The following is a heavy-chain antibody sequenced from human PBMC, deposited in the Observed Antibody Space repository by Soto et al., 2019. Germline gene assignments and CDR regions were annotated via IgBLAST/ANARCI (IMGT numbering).Heavy chain of an antibody. Sequence: QPGGSLRLSCAASGFTFDDYAMHWVRQAPGKGLEWVSGISWNTGSIAYADSVKGRFTISRDNAKNSLYLQMNGLRTEDTALYFCAKGGARGPVYYFDYWGHGTLVTVSS. J-gene: IGHJ4*01. CDR2: ISWNTGSI. CDR3: AKGGARGPVYYFDY. D-gene: IGHD1-26*01. V-gene: IGHV3-9*01. CDR1: GFTFDDYA.